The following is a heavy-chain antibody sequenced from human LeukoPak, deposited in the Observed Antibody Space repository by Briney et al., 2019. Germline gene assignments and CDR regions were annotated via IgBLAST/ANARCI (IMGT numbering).Heavy chain of an antibody. D-gene: IGHD5-24*01. CDR3: ARRGMATINNYYYYYMDV. CDR1: GGSISSGGYY. CDR2: IYYSGST. Sequence: SETLSLTCTVSGGSISSGGYYWSWTRQHPGKGLEWIGYIYYSGSTYYNPSLKSRVTISVDTSKNQFSLKLSSVTAADTAVYYCARRGMATINNYYYYYMDVWGKGTTVTVSS. V-gene: IGHV4-31*03. J-gene: IGHJ6*03.